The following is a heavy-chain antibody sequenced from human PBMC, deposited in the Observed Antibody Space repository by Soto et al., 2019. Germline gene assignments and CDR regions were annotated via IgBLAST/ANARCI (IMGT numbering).Heavy chain of an antibody. D-gene: IGHD3-16*01. CDR3: ARNFYRGELDY. CDR1: GFTVSSNY. CDR2: IYSGGST. V-gene: IGHV3-53*02. Sequence: EVQLVETGGGLIQPGGSLRLSCAASGFTVSSNYMSWVRQAPGKGLEWVSVIYSGGSTYYADSVKGQFTISRDNSKNTLYLQMNSLRAEDTAVYYCARNFYRGELDYWGQGTLVTVSS. J-gene: IGHJ4*02.